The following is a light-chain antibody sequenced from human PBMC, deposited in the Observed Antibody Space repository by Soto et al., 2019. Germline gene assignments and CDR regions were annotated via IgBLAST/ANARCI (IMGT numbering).Light chain of an antibody. CDR1: QSVSSSY. CDR3: QQYGSSPPVT. CDR2: GAS. V-gene: IGKV3-20*01. J-gene: IGKJ5*01. Sequence: EIVLTQSPGTLSLSPGERATLSCRASQSVSSSYLAWYQQKTGQAPRHLIYGASGRATGIPDRFSGSGSGTDFNLTITRLELEDFAVYYCQQYGSSPPVTFGQGTRLEIK.